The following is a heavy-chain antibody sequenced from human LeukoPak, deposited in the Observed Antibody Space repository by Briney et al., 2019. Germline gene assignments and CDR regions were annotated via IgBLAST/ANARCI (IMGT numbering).Heavy chain of an antibody. J-gene: IGHJ3*02. CDR2: INPNSGGT. Sequence: ASVKVSCKASGYTFTGYYMHWVRQAPGQGLEWMGWINPNSGGTNYAQKFQGWVTMTRDTSISTAYMELSRLRSDDTAAYYCARDRGVVGANSAFDIWGQGTMVTVSS. CDR3: ARDRGVVGANSAFDI. CDR1: GYTFTGYY. D-gene: IGHD1-26*01. V-gene: IGHV1-2*04.